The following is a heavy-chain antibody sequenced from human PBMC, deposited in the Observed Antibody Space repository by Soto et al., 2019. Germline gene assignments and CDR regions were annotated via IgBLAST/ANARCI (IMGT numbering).Heavy chain of an antibody. D-gene: IGHD3-16*02. J-gene: IGHJ4*02. CDR3: ARMRGLGEISPYFDY. CDR1: GGSISDYQ. Sequence: QVQLQESGPGLVKPSETLSLTCTVSGGSISDYQWNWIRQSPGKGLEWIGYIYYSGRTNYNPSLNSPLAISRDTSPKQFSLSLRSVTAADTVVYYCARMRGLGEISPYFDYWGQGTLVTVSS. CDR2: IYYSGRT. V-gene: IGHV4-59*01.